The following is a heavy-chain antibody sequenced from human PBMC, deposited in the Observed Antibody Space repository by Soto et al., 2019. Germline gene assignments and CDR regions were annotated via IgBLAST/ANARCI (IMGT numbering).Heavy chain of an antibody. CDR1: GYTFTSYG. CDR3: ARGSPRVDC. CDR2: ISAYNGNT. Sequence: QVQLVQSGAEVKKPGASVKVSCKASGYTFTSYGISWVRQAPGQGLEWMGWISAYNGNTKNAQKQXASVTITTGTSPSTAYIALRSRRSDDPAGYYCARGSPRVDCWGRGTLVTVSS. J-gene: IGHJ4*02. V-gene: IGHV1-18*01.